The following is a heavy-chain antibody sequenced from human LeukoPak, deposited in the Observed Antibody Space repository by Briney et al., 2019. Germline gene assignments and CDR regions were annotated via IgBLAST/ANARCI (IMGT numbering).Heavy chain of an antibody. CDR2: IIPIFGSA. D-gene: IGHD5-24*01. CDR1: GGSFRFYA. Sequence: ASVKVSCKTSGGSFRFYAISWVRQAPGQGLEWMGGIIPIFGSANYAQKFQGRVTITADESTSTAYMELSSLRYDDTAVYYCAREGDDYPWGQGTQVTVSS. V-gene: IGHV1-69*13. CDR3: AREGDDYP. J-gene: IGHJ5*02.